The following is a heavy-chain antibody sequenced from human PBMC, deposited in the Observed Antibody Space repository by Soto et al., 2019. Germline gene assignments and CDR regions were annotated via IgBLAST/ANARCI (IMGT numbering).Heavy chain of an antibody. CDR2: IYWDDDK. D-gene: IGHD3-10*01. V-gene: IGHV2-5*02. CDR1: GFSLSTSGVG. CDR3: ADIVVREDWPIIPLTFDI. J-gene: IGHJ3*02. Sequence: QITLKESGPTLVKPTQTLTLTCTFSGFSLSTSGVGVGWIRQPPGKALEWLALIYWDDDKRYSPSLKSRLTITNDTSKNHLVLTMTNMGPVDTATYCCADIVVREDWPIIPLTFDIWCQGTVVTVSS.